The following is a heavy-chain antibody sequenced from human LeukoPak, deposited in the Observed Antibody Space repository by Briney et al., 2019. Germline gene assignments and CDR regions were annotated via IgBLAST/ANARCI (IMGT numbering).Heavy chain of an antibody. CDR3: ARAAWVSTSSKYYFDN. D-gene: IGHD2-21*01. J-gene: IGHJ4*02. V-gene: IGHV1-8*01. CDR1: GYTFTSYD. CDR2: MNPNSGNT. Sequence: ASVKVSCKASGYTFTSYDINWVRQATGQGLEWMGWMNPNSGNTGYAQKFQGRVTMTRNASISTAYMELSSLKSEDTALYYCARAAWVSTSSKYYFDNWGQGTLVTVSS.